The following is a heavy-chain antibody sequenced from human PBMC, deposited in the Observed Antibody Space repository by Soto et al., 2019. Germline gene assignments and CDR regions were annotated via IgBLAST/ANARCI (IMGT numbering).Heavy chain of an antibody. V-gene: IGHV1-24*01. CDR2: FDPEDGET. CDR1: GYTLTELS. Sequence: ASVKVSCKVSGYTLTELSMHWVRQAPGKGLEWMGGFDPEDGETIYAQKFQGRVTMTEDTSTDTAYMELSSLRSEDTAVYYCARDLWVEPELYYYGMDVWGQGTTVTVSS. J-gene: IGHJ6*02. D-gene: IGHD1-1*01. CDR3: ARDLWVEPELYYYGMDV.